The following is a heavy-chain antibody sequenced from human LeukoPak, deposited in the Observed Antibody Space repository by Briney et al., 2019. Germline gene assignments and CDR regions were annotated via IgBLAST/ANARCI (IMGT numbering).Heavy chain of an antibody. CDR2: ISAYNGNT. CDR1: GYTFTSYG. Sequence: ASVKVSCKASGYTFTSYGISWVRQAPGQGLEWMGWISAYNGNTNYAQKLQGRVTITADESMSTAYMELSSLRSEDTAVYYCARTVRWGDYGNWFDPWGQGTLVTVSS. D-gene: IGHD4-17*01. J-gene: IGHJ5*02. CDR3: ARTVRWGDYGNWFDP. V-gene: IGHV1-18*01.